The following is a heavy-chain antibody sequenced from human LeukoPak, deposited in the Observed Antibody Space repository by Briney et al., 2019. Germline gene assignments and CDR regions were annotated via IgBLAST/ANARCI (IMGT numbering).Heavy chain of an antibody. J-gene: IGHJ4*02. CDR1: GFTVSNDY. V-gene: IGHV3-53*01. CDR2: IYGAGAT. CDR3: AKDPYYYDSSGHQYFDY. Sequence: GGSLRLSCAASGFTVSNDYMSWVRQAPGKGLEWVSVIYGAGATYYADSVRGRFTISRDNSKNTLYLQMNSLRAEDTAVYYCAKDPYYYDSSGHQYFDYWGQGTLVTISS. D-gene: IGHD3-22*01.